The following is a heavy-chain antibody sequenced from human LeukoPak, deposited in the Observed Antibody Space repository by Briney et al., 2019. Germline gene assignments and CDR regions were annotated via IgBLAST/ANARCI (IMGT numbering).Heavy chain of an antibody. CDR1: GFTFSSYS. D-gene: IGHD3-10*01. V-gene: IGHV3-21*01. CDR2: ISSSSSYI. J-gene: IGHJ4*02. CDR3: ARVLLWFGELYDY. Sequence: PGGSLRLSGAASGFTFSSYSMNWVRQAPGKGLEWVSSISSSSSYIYYADSVKGRFTISRDNAKNSLYLQMNSLRAEDTAVYYCARVLLWFGELYDYWGQGTLVTVSS.